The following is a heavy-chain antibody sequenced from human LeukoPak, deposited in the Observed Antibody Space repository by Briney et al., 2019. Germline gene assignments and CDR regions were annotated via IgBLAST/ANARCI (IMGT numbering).Heavy chain of an antibody. CDR1: GFTFSSSA. CDR3: AKHFPPYSYGQGEDY. Sequence: GGSLRLSCAASGFTFSSSAMSWVRQAPGKGLEWVSAISGSGGSIYYADSVKGRFTISRDNSKSTLYLQMNSLRAEDTAVYYCAKHFPPYSYGQGEDYWGQGTLVTVSS. V-gene: IGHV3-23*01. CDR2: ISGSGGSI. J-gene: IGHJ4*02. D-gene: IGHD5-18*01.